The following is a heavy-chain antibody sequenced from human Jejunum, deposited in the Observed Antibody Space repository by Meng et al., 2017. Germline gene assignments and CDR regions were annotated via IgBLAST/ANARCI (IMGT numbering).Heavy chain of an antibody. J-gene: IGHJ4*02. Sequence: GESLKISCAASGFTFNSYFMNWVRQAPGRGLEWVANIKQDGSDKYYVDSVKGRFTISRDNAKNSLYLQMNSLSAEDTAVYYCARSGPYSSGSNILFDFWGQG. CDR2: IKQDGSDK. CDR3: ARSGPYSSGSNILFDF. CDR1: GFTFNSYF. V-gene: IGHV3-7*01. D-gene: IGHD3-10*01.